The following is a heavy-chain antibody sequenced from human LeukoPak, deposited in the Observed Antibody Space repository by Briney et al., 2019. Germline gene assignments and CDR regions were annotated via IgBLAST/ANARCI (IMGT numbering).Heavy chain of an antibody. CDR1: GGSISSGSYY. V-gene: IGHV4-61*02. CDR2: IYTSGST. CDR3: ARGGYYDSSGYSPFDY. D-gene: IGHD3-22*01. J-gene: IGHJ4*02. Sequence: PSETLSLTCTVSGGSISSGSYYWSWIRQPAGKGLEWIGRIYTSGSTNYNPSLKSRVTISVDTSKNQFSLKLSSVTAADTAVYYCARGGYYDSSGYSPFDYWGQGTLVTVSS.